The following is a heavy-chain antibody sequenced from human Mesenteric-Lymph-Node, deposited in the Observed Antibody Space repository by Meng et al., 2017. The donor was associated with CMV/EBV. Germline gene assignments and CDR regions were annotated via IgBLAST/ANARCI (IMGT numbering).Heavy chain of an antibody. CDR2: ISSSSSTI. CDR3: ARVGKAYYDFWSGYYADGTTYSYFDY. CDR1: GFTFSSYS. J-gene: IGHJ4*02. V-gene: IGHV3-48*04. D-gene: IGHD3-3*01. Sequence: GESLKISCAASGFTFSSYSMNWVRQAPGKGLEWVSYISSSSSTIYYADSVKGRFTISRDNTKNSLYLQMNSLRAEDTAVYYCARVGKAYYDFWSGYYADGTTYSYFDYWGQGTLVTVSS.